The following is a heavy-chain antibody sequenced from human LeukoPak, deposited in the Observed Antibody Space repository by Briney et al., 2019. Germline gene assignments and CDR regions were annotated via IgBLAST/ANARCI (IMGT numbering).Heavy chain of an antibody. Sequence: GASVKVSCKASGGTFSSYAISWVRQAPGQGLEWMGGIIPIFGTANYAQKFQGRVTITADESTSTAYMELSSLRSEDTAVYYCARAGQYDSSGYYYGNWGQGTLVTVSS. V-gene: IGHV1-69*13. CDR1: GGTFSSYA. CDR2: IIPIFGTA. CDR3: ARAGQYDSSGYYYGN. D-gene: IGHD3-22*01. J-gene: IGHJ4*02.